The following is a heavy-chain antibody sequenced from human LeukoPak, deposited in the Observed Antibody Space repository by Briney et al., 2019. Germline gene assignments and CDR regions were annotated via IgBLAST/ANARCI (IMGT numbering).Heavy chain of an antibody. V-gene: IGHV1-2*02. CDR2: INPNSGGT. D-gene: IGHD1-26*01. CDR1: GYTLTDYY. Sequence: EASVKVSFKASGYTLTDYYMNWVRQAPGQGLEWMGWINPNSGGTNYAQKFQGRVTMTRDTSITTAYMELSSLRSDDTAMYYCTRALGSDYWGQGTLVTVSS. J-gene: IGHJ4*02. CDR3: TRALGSDY.